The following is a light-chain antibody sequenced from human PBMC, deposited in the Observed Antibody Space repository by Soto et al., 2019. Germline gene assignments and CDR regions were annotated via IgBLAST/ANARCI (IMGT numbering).Light chain of an antibody. V-gene: IGKV1-33*01. J-gene: IGKJ4*01. CDR2: DAS. CDR3: QQYDNLPLT. Sequence: DIQMTQSTSSLSASVGDIVTITCQASQDISNYLNWYQQKPGKAPKLLIYDASNLETGVPSRFSGSGSGTDFTFTISSLQPEDIATYYCQQYDNLPLTFGGGTKV. CDR1: QDISNY.